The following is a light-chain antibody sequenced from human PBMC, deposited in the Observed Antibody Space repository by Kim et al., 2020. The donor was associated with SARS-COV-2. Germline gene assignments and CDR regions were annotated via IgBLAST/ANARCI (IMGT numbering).Light chain of an antibody. V-gene: IGLV1-47*01. CDR1: SSNIGSNY. CDR2: ANN. J-gene: IGLJ3*02. Sequence: QSVLTQPPSASGTPGQRVTISCSGSSSNIGSNYVYWYQQLPGMAPKLLIYANNQRPSGVPDRFSGSKSGTSASLAISGLRSEDEADYYCAVWDASLKGWVFGGGTQLTVL. CDR3: AVWDASLKGWV.